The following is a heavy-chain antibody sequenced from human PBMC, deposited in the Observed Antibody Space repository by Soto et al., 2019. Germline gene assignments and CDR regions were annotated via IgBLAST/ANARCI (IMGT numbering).Heavy chain of an antibody. CDR2: ISAYNGNT. V-gene: IGHV1-18*01. D-gene: IGHD2-2*01. Sequence: ASVKVSCKASGYTFTSYGISWVRQAPGQGLEWMGWISAYNGNTNYAQKLQGRVTMTTDTSTSTAYMELRSLRSDDTAVYYCARVDGEDIVVVPAGRDWFDPWGQGTLVTVSS. CDR1: GYTFTSYG. J-gene: IGHJ5*02. CDR3: ARVDGEDIVVVPAGRDWFDP.